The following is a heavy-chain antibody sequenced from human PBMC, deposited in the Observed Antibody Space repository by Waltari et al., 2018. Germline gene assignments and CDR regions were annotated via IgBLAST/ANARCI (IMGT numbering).Heavy chain of an antibody. Sequence: QVQLQESGPGLVKPSETLSLTCTVSGGPISSYYWSWIRKPAGKGLEWIGRMYTSGRTNYNPSLKSRVTMAVDTSKNQFALKVSAVTAAERAVYYCARDAAGYTDPYYFDYWGQGTLVTVSS. CDR1: GGPISSYY. CDR2: MYTSGRT. V-gene: IGHV4-4*07. CDR3: ARDAAGYTDPYYFDY. D-gene: IGHD6-13*01. J-gene: IGHJ4*02.